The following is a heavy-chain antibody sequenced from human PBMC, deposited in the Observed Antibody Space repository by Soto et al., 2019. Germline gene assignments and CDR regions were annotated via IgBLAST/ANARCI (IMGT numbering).Heavy chain of an antibody. CDR1: GGSISSYY. CDR2: IYYSGST. Sequence: SETLSLTCTVSGGSISSYYWSWIRQPPGKGLEWIGYIYYSGSTNYSPSLKSRVTILVDTPKNQFSLQLSSVTAADTAMYYCTRGDFAWEPSTDYWGQGTLVTVSS. CDR3: TRGDFAWEPSTDY. V-gene: IGHV4-59*12. D-gene: IGHD3-3*01. J-gene: IGHJ4*02.